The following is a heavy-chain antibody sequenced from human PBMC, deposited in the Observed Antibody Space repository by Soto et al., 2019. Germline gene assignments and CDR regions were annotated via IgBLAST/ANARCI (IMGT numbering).Heavy chain of an antibody. CDR3: ARDDTTGLLEF. Sequence: QVQLQESGPGLVRPAETLSLICSVSTDSMRTYSWTWIRQSPGKGLEWIGYVYHTGRTEYNPSLESRVTISIDMSKKQFTLQLTSVTAADTAVYFCARDDTTGLLEFWGQGTRVTVSS. CDR2: VYHTGRT. CDR1: TDSMRTYS. V-gene: IGHV4-59*01. J-gene: IGHJ4*02.